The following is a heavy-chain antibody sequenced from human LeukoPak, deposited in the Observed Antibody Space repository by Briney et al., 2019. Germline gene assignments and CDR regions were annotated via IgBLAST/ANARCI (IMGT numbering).Heavy chain of an antibody. CDR2: TSGDGITT. CDR3: ARDHVYGGADY. CDR1: GFTFHNYA. Sequence: GGSLRLSCAAPGFTFHNYAIHWVRQAPGKGLEWVSLTSGDGITTYFADSVKGRFTISRDNSKSSLFLQMNSLRTEDTALYYCARDHVYGGADYWGQGTMVTVSS. J-gene: IGHJ4*02. D-gene: IGHD5/OR15-5a*01. V-gene: IGHV3-43*02.